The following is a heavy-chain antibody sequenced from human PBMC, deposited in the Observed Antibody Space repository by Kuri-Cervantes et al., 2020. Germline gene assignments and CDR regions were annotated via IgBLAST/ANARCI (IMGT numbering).Heavy chain of an antibody. CDR2: IYYSGST. V-gene: IGHV4-59*01. J-gene: IGHJ4*02. CDR3: ARGTAPDY. D-gene: IGHD4-17*01. CDR1: GGSISSYY. Sequence: ESLKISCTVSGGSISSYYWSWIRQPPGKGLEWIGYIYYSGSTNYNPSLKSRVTISVDTSKNQFSLKLSSVTAADTAVYYCARGTAPDYWGQGTLVTVSS.